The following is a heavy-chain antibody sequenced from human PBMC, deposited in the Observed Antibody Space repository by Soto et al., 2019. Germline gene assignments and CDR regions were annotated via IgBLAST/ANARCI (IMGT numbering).Heavy chain of an antibody. CDR3: ARLRWEQPWVFDY. CDR1: GGSFSGYY. J-gene: IGHJ4*02. Sequence: QVQLQQWGAGLLKPSETLSLTCAVYGGSFSGYYWSWIRQPPVKGLEWIGEINHSGGTNYNPYLKSRVTISVDTSKIQFSLKLSSVTAADTAVFYCARLRWEQPWVFDYWGQGTLVTVSS. V-gene: IGHV4-34*02. CDR2: INHSGGT. D-gene: IGHD1-26*01.